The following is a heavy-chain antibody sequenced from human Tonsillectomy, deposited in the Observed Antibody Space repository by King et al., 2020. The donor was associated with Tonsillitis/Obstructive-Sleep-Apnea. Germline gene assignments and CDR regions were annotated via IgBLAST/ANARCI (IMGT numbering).Heavy chain of an antibody. Sequence: VQLVESGGGLVKPGGSLRLSCAASGFTFSDYYMSWIRQAPGKGLEWVSYISSSSSYTNYADSVKGRFTISRDNAKNSLYLQTNSLRAEDTAVYYCARIQEPYYYYGMDVWGQGTTVTVSS. J-gene: IGHJ6*02. CDR3: ARIQEPYYYYGMDV. CDR2: ISSSSSYT. V-gene: IGHV3-11*06. CDR1: GFTFSDYY. D-gene: IGHD1-14*01.